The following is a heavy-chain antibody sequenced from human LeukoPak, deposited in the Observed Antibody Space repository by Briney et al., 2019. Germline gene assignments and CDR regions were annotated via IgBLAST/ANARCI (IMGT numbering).Heavy chain of an antibody. D-gene: IGHD2-15*01. CDR3: AREVWYPGAFDI. V-gene: IGHV4-39*07. Sequence: SETLSLTCTVSGGSISSTSYYWGWIRQPPGKGLEWIGSIYYSGSTYYNPSLKSRVTISVDTSKNQFSLKLSSVTAADTAVYYYAREVWYPGAFDIWGQGTIFSVSS. CDR2: IYYSGST. J-gene: IGHJ3*02. CDR1: GGSISSTSYY.